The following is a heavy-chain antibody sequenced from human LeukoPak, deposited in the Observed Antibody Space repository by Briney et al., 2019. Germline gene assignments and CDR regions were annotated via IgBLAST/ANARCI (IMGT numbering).Heavy chain of an antibody. CDR1: GFTFSSYS. J-gene: IGHJ4*02. D-gene: IGHD2-15*01. CDR3: ARASRSGSPPQ. CDR2: IRSSSNAV. V-gene: IGHV3-48*01. Sequence: GGSLRLSCAASGFTFSSYSLSWVRQAPGKGLEWVSYIRSSSNAVYYADSVKGRFTISRDDVKNSLYPQMNSLRAEDTAVYYCARASRSGSPPQWGQGTLVTVSS.